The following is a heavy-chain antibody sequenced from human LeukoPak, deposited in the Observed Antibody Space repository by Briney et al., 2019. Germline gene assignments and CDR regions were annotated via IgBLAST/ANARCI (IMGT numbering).Heavy chain of an antibody. D-gene: IGHD3-16*01. Sequence: GASVKVSCKASGYTFTTYGIAWVRQAPGQGLEWMGIINPSGGSTSYAQKFQGRVTMTRDTSTSTVYMELSSLRSEDTAVYYCARVGSMTTLDYWGQGTLVTVSS. CDR3: ARVGSMTTLDY. V-gene: IGHV1-46*01. CDR2: INPSGGST. J-gene: IGHJ4*02. CDR1: GYTFTTYG.